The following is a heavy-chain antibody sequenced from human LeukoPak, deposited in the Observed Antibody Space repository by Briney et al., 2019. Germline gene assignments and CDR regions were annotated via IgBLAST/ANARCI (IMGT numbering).Heavy chain of an antibody. D-gene: IGHD6-19*01. CDR3: AKDFSGWSRFGAFDI. J-gene: IGHJ3*02. V-gene: IGHV3-30*02. CDR2: IRYDGSNK. CDR1: GFTFSSYA. Sequence: PGRFLRLSCAASGFTFSSYAMHWVRQAPGKGLEWVAFIRYDGSNKYYADSVKGRFTISRDNSKNTLYLQMNSLRAEDTAVYYCAKDFSGWSRFGAFDIWGQGTMVTVSS.